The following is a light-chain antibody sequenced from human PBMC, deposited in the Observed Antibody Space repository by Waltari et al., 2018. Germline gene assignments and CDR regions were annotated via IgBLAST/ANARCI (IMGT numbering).Light chain of an antibody. CDR2: AAS. CDR1: QGVGSSS. CDR3: QQHGSSPFT. V-gene: IGKV3-20*01. J-gene: IGKJ2*01. Sequence: CRASQGVGSSSVAGYQQKPGQAPRLLIYAASRRATGIPDRISGSGSETDFTLTLSSLEPEDFAVYYCQQHGSSPFTFGQGTKVEIK.